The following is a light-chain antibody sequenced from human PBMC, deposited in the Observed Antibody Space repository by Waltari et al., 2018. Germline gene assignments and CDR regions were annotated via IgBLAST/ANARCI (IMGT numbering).Light chain of an antibody. CDR1: QSVSSH. CDR3: QQYNNWPGT. Sequence: VMTQSPATLSVSPGERATLSCRASQSVSSHLAWYQQRTGQAPRLLIYDTSTRRPGIPVRFSAGGSGTEFILIISGLQSEDFAVYYCQQYNNWPGTFGQGTKVGIK. V-gene: IGKV3-15*01. CDR2: DTS. J-gene: IGKJ1*01.